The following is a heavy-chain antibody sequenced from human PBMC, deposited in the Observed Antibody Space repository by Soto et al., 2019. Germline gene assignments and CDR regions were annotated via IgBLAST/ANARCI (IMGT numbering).Heavy chain of an antibody. D-gene: IGHD1-26*01. CDR2: IKQDGSEK. V-gene: IGHV3-7*01. J-gene: IGHJ5*02. CDR1: GFTFSSYW. Sequence: SLRLSCAASGFTFSSYWMSWVRQAPGNGLEWVANIKQDGSEKYYVDSVKGRFTISRDNAKNSLYLQMNSLRAEDTAVYYCARDVRVGGTENWFDPWGQGTLVTVSS. CDR3: ARDVRVGGTENWFDP.